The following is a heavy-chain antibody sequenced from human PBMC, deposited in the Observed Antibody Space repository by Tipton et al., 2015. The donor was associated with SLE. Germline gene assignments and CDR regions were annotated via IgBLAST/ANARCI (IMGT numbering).Heavy chain of an antibody. J-gene: IGHJ6*03. V-gene: IGHV4-31*03. CDR1: GGSISSGDYF. CDR3: ARGRDCGSDCFGSYYYYMDV. D-gene: IGHD2-21*01. Sequence: TLSLTCTVSGGSISSGDYFWSWIRQHPGKGLEWIGYIFYTGSTYYNPSLKSRLTISVDTSKNEFSLALSSVTAADTAMYFCARGRDCGSDCFGSYYYYMDVWGKGTTVIVSS. CDR2: IFYTGST.